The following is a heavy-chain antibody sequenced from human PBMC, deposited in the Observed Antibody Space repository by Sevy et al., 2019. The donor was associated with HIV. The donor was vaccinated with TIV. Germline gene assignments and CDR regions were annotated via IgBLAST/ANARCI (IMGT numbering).Heavy chain of an antibody. J-gene: IGHJ4*02. CDR1: GYTFNIYY. CDR3: SRPSYGEQFDS. D-gene: IGHD4-17*01. Sequence: ASVKVSCKASGYTFNIYYIHWVRQAPGQGPEWMGVINPGGGAANYAQKFKGRVTMTRDTSTSTVHLEISSLRSEDTAIYYCSRPSYGEQFDSWGQGTLVTVSS. V-gene: IGHV1-46*03. CDR2: INPGGGAA.